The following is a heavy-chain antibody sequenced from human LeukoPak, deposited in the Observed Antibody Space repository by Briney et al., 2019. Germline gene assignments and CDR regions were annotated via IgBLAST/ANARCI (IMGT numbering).Heavy chain of an antibody. CDR2: INPNSGGT. V-gene: IGHV1-2*02. J-gene: IGHJ4*02. Sequence: ASVKVSCKASGYTFTGYYMHWVRQAPGQGLEWMGWINPNSGGTNYAQKFQGRVTMTRDTSISTAYMELSRLRSDDTAVYYCARAYYYDSSGYYFTQGLYYFDYWGQGTLVTVSS. CDR1: GYTFTGYY. CDR3: ARAYYYDSSGYYFTQGLYYFDY. D-gene: IGHD3-22*01.